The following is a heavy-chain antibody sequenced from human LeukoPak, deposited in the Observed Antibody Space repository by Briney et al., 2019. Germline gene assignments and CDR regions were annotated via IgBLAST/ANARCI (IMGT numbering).Heavy chain of an antibody. CDR2: IYYSGST. CDR1: GGSISSSSYY. Sequence: SETLSLTCTVSGGSISSSSYYWGWIRQPPGKGLEWIGSIYYSGSTYYNPSLKSRVTISVDASKNQFSLKLSSVTAADTAVYYCARALRAEAFDIWGQGTMVTVSS. CDR3: ARALRAEAFDI. V-gene: IGHV4-39*07. J-gene: IGHJ3*02.